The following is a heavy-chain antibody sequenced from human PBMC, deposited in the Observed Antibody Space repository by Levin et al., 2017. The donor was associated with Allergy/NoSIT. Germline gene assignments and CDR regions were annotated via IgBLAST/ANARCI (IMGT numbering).Heavy chain of an antibody. V-gene: IGHV4-39*01. J-gene: IGHJ4*02. CDR3: ATQLLGYFDY. Sequence: PSETLSLTCTVSGGSISSSSYYWGWIRQPPGKGLEWIGSIYYSGSTYYNPSLKSRVTISVDTSKNQFSLKLSSVTAADTAVYYCATQLLGYFDYWGQGTLVTVSS. D-gene: IGHD1-26*01. CDR1: GGSISSSSYY. CDR2: IYYSGST.